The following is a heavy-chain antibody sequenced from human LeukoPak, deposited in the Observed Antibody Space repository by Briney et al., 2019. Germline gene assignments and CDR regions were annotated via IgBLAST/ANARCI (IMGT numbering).Heavy chain of an antibody. Sequence: PSETLSLTCAVYGGSFSGYYWSWLRQPPGKGLEWIGEVNHSGSTNYSPSLKSRVTISVDTSKNQFSLKLSSVTAADTAMYYCARQTAIEAAGTGYYFDSWGQGTLVTVSS. V-gene: IGHV4-34*01. CDR3: ARQTAIEAAGTGYYFDS. D-gene: IGHD6-13*01. CDR2: VNHSGST. CDR1: GGSFSGYY. J-gene: IGHJ4*02.